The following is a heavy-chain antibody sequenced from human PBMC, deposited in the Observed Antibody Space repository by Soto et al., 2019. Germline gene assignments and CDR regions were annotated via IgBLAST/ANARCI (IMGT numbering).Heavy chain of an antibody. J-gene: IGHJ6*02. V-gene: IGHV4-39*01. CDR1: GVSISSRTYY. CDR3: PWSYQYYYYAMDV. Sequence: QVQLEESGPGLVKPSETLSLTCTVSGVSISSRTYYWGWIRQPPGKGLEWIGGSDYTGSTYHNLSLKSRVTISVDTSKNQFSLKLSSVTAADTAVYYCPWSYQYYYYAMDVWGQGTTVTVSS. CDR2: SDYTGST. D-gene: IGHD1-26*01.